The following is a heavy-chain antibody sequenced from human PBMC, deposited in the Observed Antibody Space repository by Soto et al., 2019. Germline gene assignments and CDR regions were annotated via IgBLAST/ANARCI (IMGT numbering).Heavy chain of an antibody. CDR1: GGTFSSYA. J-gene: IGHJ4*02. D-gene: IGHD3-22*01. Sequence: QVQLVQSGAEVKKPGSSGKVSCKASGGTFSSYAISWVRQAPGQGLEWMGGIIPIFGTANYAQKFQGRVTITADESTSTAYMELSSLRSEDTDVYYCARAGFPIDYYDSSGYYWGYFDYWGQGTLVTVSS. CDR2: IIPIFGTA. V-gene: IGHV1-69*01. CDR3: ARAGFPIDYYDSSGYYWGYFDY.